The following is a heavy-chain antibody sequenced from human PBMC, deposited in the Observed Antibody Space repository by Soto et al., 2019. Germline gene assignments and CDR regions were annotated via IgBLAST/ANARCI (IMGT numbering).Heavy chain of an antibody. CDR1: GFTFSDYY. J-gene: IGHJ3*02. CDR2: ISSSSRYT. V-gene: IGHV3-11*05. Sequence: QVQLVESGGGLVKPGGSLRLSCAASGFTFSDYYMSWIRQAPGKGLEWVAYISSSSRYTNYADSVKGRFTISSDNAKNSPYLQMNSLRAEDTAVYYCARDIAAACGGAFDIWGQGTMVTVSS. CDR3: ARDIAAACGGAFDI. D-gene: IGHD6-13*01.